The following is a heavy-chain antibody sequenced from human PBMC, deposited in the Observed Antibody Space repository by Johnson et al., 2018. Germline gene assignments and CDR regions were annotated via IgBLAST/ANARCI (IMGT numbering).Heavy chain of an antibody. Sequence: VQLVESGAEVKKPGSSMKVSCKASGGIFRSNAISWVRQAPRQGLDWMGGINAIFGTANYAQKFQGRVTRTRNTSISTAYMALSSRRSEDTAVYYCARDGDPAEANDAFDIWGQGTMVTVSS. CDR1: GGIFRSNA. V-gene: IGHV1-69*06. CDR3: ARDGDPAEANDAFDI. J-gene: IGHJ3*02. D-gene: IGHD3-3*01. CDR2: INAIFGTA.